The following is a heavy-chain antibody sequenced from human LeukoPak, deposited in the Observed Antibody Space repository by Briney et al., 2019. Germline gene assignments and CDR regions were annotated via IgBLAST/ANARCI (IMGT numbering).Heavy chain of an antibody. CDR3: AREWRYTGYSSGWETRNFDY. CDR2: IYSGGST. J-gene: IGHJ4*02. V-gene: IGHV3-66*01. D-gene: IGHD6-19*01. CDR1: GFTVSSNY. Sequence: GGSLRLSCAASGFTVSSNYMSWVRQAPGKGLEWVSVIYSGGSTYYADSVKGRFTISRDNSKNTLYLQMNSLRAEDTAVYYCAREWRYTGYSSGWETRNFDYWGQGTLVTVSS.